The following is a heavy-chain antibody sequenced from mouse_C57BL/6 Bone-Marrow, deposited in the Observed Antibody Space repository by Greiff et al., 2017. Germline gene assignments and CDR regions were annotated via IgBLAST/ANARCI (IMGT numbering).Heavy chain of an antibody. CDR2: ISSGSSTI. V-gene: IGHV5-17*01. D-gene: IGHD1-2*01. J-gene: IGHJ2*01. CDR3: ARLRRHYFDY. CDR1: GFTFSDYG. Sequence: LVESGGGLVKPGGSLKLSCAASGFTFSDYGMHWVRQAPEKGLEWVAYISSGSSTIYYADTVKGRFTISRDNAKNTLFLQMTSLRSEDTAMYYCARLRRHYFDYWGQGTTLTVSS.